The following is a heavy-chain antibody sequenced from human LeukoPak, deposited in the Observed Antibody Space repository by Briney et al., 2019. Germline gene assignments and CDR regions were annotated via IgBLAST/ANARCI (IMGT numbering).Heavy chain of an antibody. D-gene: IGHD4-17*01. V-gene: IGHV3-21*06. J-gene: IGHJ4*02. CDR3: GRDLPTVTSIDY. CDR2: ISGSSGYI. CDR1: GFTFSSYA. Sequence: GGSPRLSCAASGFTFSSYAMSWVRQAPGKGLEWVSSISGSSGYIFYADSVKGRFTISRDNAKNSLYLQMNSLRAEDTAVYYCGRDLPTVTSIDYWGQGTLVTVSS.